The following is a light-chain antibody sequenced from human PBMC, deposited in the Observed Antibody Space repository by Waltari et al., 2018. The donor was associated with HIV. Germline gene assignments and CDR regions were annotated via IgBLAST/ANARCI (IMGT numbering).Light chain of an antibody. V-gene: IGKV3-20*01. Sequence: EIVLTQSPGTLSLSPGERATLSCRASRSVSNNYLAWFQQKPGLAPRLLMYHVVNRAAGIPDRFSGSGSGTDFTLTISRLEPEDFAVYYCQQYDSLPRTFGQGTKVEI. CDR3: QQYDSLPRT. CDR2: HVV. J-gene: IGKJ1*01. CDR1: RSVSNNY.